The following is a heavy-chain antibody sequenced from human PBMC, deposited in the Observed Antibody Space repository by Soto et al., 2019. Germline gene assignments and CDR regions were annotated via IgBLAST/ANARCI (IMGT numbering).Heavy chain of an antibody. V-gene: IGHV1-46*01. CDR2: INPSGGST. J-gene: IGHJ6*02. D-gene: IGHD2-21*02. Sequence: ASVKVSCKASGYTFTSYYMHWVRQAPGQGLEWMGIINPSGGSTSYAQKFQGRVTMTRDTSTSTVYMELSSLRSEDTAVYYCASSVVVTAIPAPPYYYYGMDAWGQGTTVTVSS. CDR1: GYTFTSYY. CDR3: ASSVVVTAIPAPPYYYYGMDA.